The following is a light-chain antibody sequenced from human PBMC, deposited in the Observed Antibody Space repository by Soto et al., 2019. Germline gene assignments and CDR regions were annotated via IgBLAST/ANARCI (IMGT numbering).Light chain of an antibody. CDR1: QDIGNW. V-gene: IGKV1-5*03. J-gene: IGKJ2*01. Sequence: DIQGTQSPPSMAASVVDRATITCLASQDIGNWMTWYQQKPGKAPKLLIYSASTLVRGVPSRFSGSGSGTEFTLTISSLQPDDFATYYCQQYNSYLYTCGQGTKVENK. CDR2: SAS. CDR3: QQYNSYLYT.